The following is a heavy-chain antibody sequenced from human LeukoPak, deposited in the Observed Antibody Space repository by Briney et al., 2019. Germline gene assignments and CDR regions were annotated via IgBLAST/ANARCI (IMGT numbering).Heavy chain of an antibody. CDR1: GGTFSSYA. CDR2: IIPIFGTA. CDR3: AAGGKFTDFDY. J-gene: IGHJ4*02. D-gene: IGHD3-16*01. Sequence: SVKVSCKASGGTFSSYAISWVRQAPGQGLEWMGGIIPIFGTANHAQKFQERVTITRDMSTSTAYMELSSLRSEDTAVYYCAAGGKFTDFDYWGRGTLVTVSS. V-gene: IGHV1-69*05.